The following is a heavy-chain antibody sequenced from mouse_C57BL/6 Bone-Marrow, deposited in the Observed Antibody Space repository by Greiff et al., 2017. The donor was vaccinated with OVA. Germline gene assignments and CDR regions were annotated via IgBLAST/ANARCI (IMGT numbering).Heavy chain of an antibody. J-gene: IGHJ1*03. CDR3: TRTGYSDV. CDR2: IDPETGGT. CDR1: GYTFTDYE. Sequence: VQLQQSGAELVRPGASVTLSCKASGYTFTDYEMHWVKQTPVHGLEWIGAIDPETGGTAYNQKFKGKAILTADKSSSTAYMELRSLTSEDSAVYYCTRTGYSDVWGTGTTVTVSS. V-gene: IGHV1-15*01.